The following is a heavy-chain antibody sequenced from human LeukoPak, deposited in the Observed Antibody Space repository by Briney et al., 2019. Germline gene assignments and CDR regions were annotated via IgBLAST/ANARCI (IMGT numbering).Heavy chain of an antibody. Sequence: PGGSLRRSCAASGLTFSSYSKNWVRQAPGKGLEWVSYISSSSSTIYYADSVKGRFTISRDNAKNSLYLQMNSLRAEDTAVYYCAREGYFDWNDAFDIWGQGTMVTVSS. J-gene: IGHJ3*02. CDR2: ISSSSSTI. V-gene: IGHV3-48*01. CDR3: AREGYFDWNDAFDI. CDR1: GLTFSSYS. D-gene: IGHD3-9*01.